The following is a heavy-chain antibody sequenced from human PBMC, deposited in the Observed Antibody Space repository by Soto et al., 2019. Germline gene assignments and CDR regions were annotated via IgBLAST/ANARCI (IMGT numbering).Heavy chain of an antibody. J-gene: IGHJ6*02. CDR2: IIPIFSTA. CDR1: GGTFSSYA. Sequence: QVQLVQSGAEVKKPGSSVKVSCKASGGTFSSYAISWVRQAPGQGLEWMGGIIPIFSTANYAQKFQGRVTITADESTSTAYMELSSLRSEDTAVYYCARDPRYSSSSSYYYGMDVWGQGTTVTVSS. D-gene: IGHD6-6*01. CDR3: ARDPRYSSSSSYYYGMDV. V-gene: IGHV1-69*01.